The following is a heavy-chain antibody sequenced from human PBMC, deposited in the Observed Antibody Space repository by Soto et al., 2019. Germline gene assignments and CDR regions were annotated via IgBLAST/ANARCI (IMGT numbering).Heavy chain of an antibody. CDR3: AKEAGSVTFDF. D-gene: IGHD4-4*01. J-gene: IGHJ4*02. V-gene: IGHV3-30*18. Sequence: QVQLVESGGGVVQPGRSLRLSCAASGCTFSRYGMHWVRQAPGKGLEWVAVISLDGSKKYYAESVTGRFTISRDNSKNTLYLQVNSLRAEDTAVYYCAKEAGSVTFDFWGQGTLVTVSS. CDR2: ISLDGSKK. CDR1: GCTFSRYG.